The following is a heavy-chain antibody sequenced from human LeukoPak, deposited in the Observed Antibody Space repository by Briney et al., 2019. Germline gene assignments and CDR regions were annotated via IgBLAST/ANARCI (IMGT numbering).Heavy chain of an antibody. Sequence: SETLSLTCAVSGYSITSSSWWGWIRQPPGKGLEWIGYIYHSGTTYYNPSLQSRVTMSVDTSKNQISLKLNSVTAADTAVYYCTRVGGSASVLSAFDIWGQGTVVTVSS. CDR2: IYHSGTT. J-gene: IGHJ3*02. CDR3: TRVGGSASVLSAFDI. V-gene: IGHV4-28*03. CDR1: GYSITSSSW. D-gene: IGHD6-6*01.